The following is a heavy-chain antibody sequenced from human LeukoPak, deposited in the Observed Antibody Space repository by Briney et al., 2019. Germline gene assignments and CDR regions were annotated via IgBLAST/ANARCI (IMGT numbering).Heavy chain of an antibody. J-gene: IGHJ3*01. CDR2: VSASGST. V-gene: IGHV4-4*07. Sequence: SETLSLTCTVSGGSIGGSYWSWIRQPAGKGLEWIGRVSASGSTNYNPSLKNRVTMSLDTSKNQFSLNLTSVTAADTAVYSCARIRDNSGYYLGAFDVWGQGIVVTVSS. CDR1: GGSIGGSY. CDR3: ARIRDNSGYYLGAFDV. D-gene: IGHD5-12*01.